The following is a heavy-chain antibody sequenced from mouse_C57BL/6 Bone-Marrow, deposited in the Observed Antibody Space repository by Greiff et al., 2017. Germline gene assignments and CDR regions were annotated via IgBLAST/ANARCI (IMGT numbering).Heavy chain of an antibody. Sequence: EVQVVESGGDLVKPGGSLKLSCAASGFTFSSYGMSWVRQTPDKRLEWVATISSGGSYTYYPDSVKGRFTISRDNAKNTLYLQMSSLKSEDTAMYYCARRGTSWYFDVWGTGTTVTVSS. CDR2: ISSGGSYT. CDR3: ARRGTSWYFDV. CDR1: GFTFSSYG. D-gene: IGHD3-3*01. J-gene: IGHJ1*03. V-gene: IGHV5-6*01.